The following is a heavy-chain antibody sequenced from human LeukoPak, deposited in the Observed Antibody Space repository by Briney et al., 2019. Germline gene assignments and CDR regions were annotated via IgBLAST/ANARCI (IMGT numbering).Heavy chain of an antibody. J-gene: IGHJ4*02. CDR1: GFTFSSYA. Sequence: GGSLRLSCAASGFTFSSYAMSWVRQAPGKGLEWVSAISGSGGSTYYADSVKGRFTISRDNSKNTLYLQMNSLRAEDTAVYHCAKDIAQGYTFGSIEQDYWGQGTLVTVSS. D-gene: IGHD5-18*01. CDR2: ISGSGGST. V-gene: IGHV3-23*01. CDR3: AKDIAQGYTFGSIEQDY.